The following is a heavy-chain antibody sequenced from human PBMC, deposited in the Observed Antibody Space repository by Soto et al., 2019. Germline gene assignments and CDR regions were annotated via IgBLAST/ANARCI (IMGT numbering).Heavy chain of an antibody. CDR3: ARDEVGYCSSTSCYSREPYYYYGMDV. J-gene: IGHJ6*02. D-gene: IGHD2-2*02. Sequence: ASVKVSCKASGYTFTGYYMHWVRRAPGQGLEWMGWINPNSGGTNYAQKFQGRVTMTRDTSISTAYMELSRLRSDDTAVYYCARDEVGYCSSTSCYSREPYYYYGMDVWGQGTTVTAP. CDR2: INPNSGGT. V-gene: IGHV1-2*02. CDR1: GYTFTGYY.